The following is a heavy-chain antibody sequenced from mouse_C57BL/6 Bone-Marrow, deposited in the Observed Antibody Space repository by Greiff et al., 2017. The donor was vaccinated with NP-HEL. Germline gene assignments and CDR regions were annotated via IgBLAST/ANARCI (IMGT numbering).Heavy chain of an antibody. D-gene: IGHD1-1*01. V-gene: IGHV1-72*01. J-gene: IGHJ4*01. CDR1: VYTFTSYW. CDR3: ARWYGSTMDY. CDR2: IDPNRGGT. Sequence: QVQLQQPGAELVKPGASVKLSCKASVYTFTSYWMHWLKQRPGRGLEWIGRIDPNRGGTKYNEKFKSKATLTVDKPSSTAYMQLSSLTSEDSAVYYCARWYGSTMDYWGQGTSVTVSS.